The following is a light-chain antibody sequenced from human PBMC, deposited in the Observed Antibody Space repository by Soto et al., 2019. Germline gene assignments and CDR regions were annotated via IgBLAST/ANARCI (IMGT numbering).Light chain of an antibody. V-gene: IGKV3-15*01. CDR3: QQFGDWPS. Sequence: EIVLTQSPATLSSFPGDRVTLSCRASQSVSSHVVWYQQKPGQAPRLLISDSSTGATGIPARFSGSGSGTEFTLTISSLQSDDSAIYYCQQFGDWPSFGLGTKVDIK. J-gene: IGKJ1*01. CDR1: QSVSSH. CDR2: DSS.